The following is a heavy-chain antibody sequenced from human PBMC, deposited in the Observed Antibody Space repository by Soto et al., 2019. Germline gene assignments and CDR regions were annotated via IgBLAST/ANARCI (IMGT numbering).Heavy chain of an antibody. D-gene: IGHD3-22*01. V-gene: IGHV3-23*01. J-gene: IGHJ4*02. CDR2: IPGSGGST. CDR3: ARDKGYDSSGYYGGY. CDR1: GFTFSSYA. Sequence: GGSLRLSCAASGFTFSSYAMTWVRQAPGKGLERVSSIPGSGGSTYYADSVKGRFTISRDNSKNTLYLQMNSFRAEDTAVYYCARDKGYDSSGYYGGYWGQGT.